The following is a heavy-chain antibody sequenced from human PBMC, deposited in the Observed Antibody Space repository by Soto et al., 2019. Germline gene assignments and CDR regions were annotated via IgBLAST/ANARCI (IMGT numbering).Heavy chain of an antibody. J-gene: IGHJ5*02. D-gene: IGHD3-10*01. CDR2: INHSGST. CDR3: ARTFITMVRGVIIRNWFDP. V-gene: IGHV4-34*01. Sequence: SETLSLTCAVYGGSFSGYYWSWIRQPPGKGLEWIGEINHSGSTNYNPSLKSRVTISVDTSKNQFSLKLSSVTAADTAVYYCARTFITMVRGVIIRNWFDPWGQGTLVTVSS. CDR1: GGSFSGYY.